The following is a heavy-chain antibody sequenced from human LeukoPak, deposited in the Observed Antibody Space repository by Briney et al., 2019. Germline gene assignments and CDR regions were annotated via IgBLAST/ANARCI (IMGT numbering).Heavy chain of an antibody. V-gene: IGHV4-34*01. CDR2: INHSGST. Sequence: SETLSLTCAVYGGSFSGYYWSWIRQPPGKGLEWIGEINHSGSTNYNPSLKSRVTISVDTSKNQFSLKLSTVTAADTAVYYCARLPRRGTGYYYYYMDVWGKGTTVTISS. J-gene: IGHJ6*03. CDR3: ARLPRRGTGYYYYYMDV. CDR1: GGSFSGYY. D-gene: IGHD1-14*01.